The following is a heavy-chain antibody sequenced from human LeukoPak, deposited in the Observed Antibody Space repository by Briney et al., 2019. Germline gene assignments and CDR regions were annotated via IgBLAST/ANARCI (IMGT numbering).Heavy chain of an antibody. CDR1: GFTFDDYG. D-gene: IGHD2-21*02. J-gene: IGHJ4*02. Sequence: PGGSLRLSCAASGFTFDDYGISWVRHAPGKGLVWVSGINWYGGSTDYADSVKGRFTISRDNAKNSLYLQMNSLRAEDTALYYCARKSGLHKRYYFDYWGQGTLVTVSS. CDR2: INWYGGST. CDR3: ARKSGLHKRYYFDY. V-gene: IGHV3-20*04.